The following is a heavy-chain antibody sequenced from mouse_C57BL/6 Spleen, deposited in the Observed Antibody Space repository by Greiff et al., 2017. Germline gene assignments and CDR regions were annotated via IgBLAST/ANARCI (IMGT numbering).Heavy chain of an antibody. CDR1: GFTFSSYA. D-gene: IGHD4-1*01. J-gene: IGHJ2*01. CDR3: TRRSGSYYFDY. CDR2: ISSGGDYI. V-gene: IGHV5-9-1*02. Sequence: EVQRVESGEGLVKPGGSLKLSCAASGFTFSSYAMSWVRQTPEKRLEWVAYISSGGDYIYYADTVKGRFTISRDNARNTLYLQMSSLKSEDTAMYYCTRRSGSYYFDYWGQGTTLTVSS.